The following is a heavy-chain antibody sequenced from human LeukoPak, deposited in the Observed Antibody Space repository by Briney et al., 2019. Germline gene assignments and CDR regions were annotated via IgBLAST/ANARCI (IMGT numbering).Heavy chain of an antibody. Sequence: GASVKVSRKASGYTFTSYGISWVRQAPGQGLEWMGWISAYNGDTNYAQKLQGRVTMTTDTSTSTAYMELRSLRSDDTAVYYCARDQRISIAAAGQVGYWGQGTLVTVS. D-gene: IGHD6-13*01. CDR3: ARDQRISIAAAGQVGY. J-gene: IGHJ4*02. CDR2: ISAYNGDT. CDR1: GYTFTSYG. V-gene: IGHV1-18*01.